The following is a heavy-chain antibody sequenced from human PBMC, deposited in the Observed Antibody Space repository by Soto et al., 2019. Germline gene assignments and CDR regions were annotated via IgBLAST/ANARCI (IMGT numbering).Heavy chain of an antibody. Sequence: QVQLQQWGAGLLKPSETLSLTCAVYGGSFSGYYWSWIRQPPGKGLEWIGEINHSGSTNYNPSLKSRVTISVDTSKNQFSLKLSSVTAADTAVYYCARGASSGWPIFDYWGQGTLVTVSS. J-gene: IGHJ4*02. D-gene: IGHD6-19*01. CDR1: GGSFSGYY. V-gene: IGHV4-34*01. CDR2: INHSGST. CDR3: ARGASSGWPIFDY.